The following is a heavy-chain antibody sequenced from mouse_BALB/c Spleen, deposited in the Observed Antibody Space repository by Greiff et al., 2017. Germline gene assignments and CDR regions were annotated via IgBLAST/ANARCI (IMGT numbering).Heavy chain of an antibody. CDR1: GFSLTSYG. CDR3: ARTGTPAWFAY. CDR2: IWAGGST. V-gene: IGHV2-9*02. Sequence: VQLKESGPGLVAPSQSLSITCTVSGFSLTSYGVHWVRQPPGKGLEWLGVIWAGGSTNYNSALMSRLSISKDNSKSQVFLKMNSLQTDDTAMYYCARTGTPAWFAYWGQGTLVTVSA. J-gene: IGHJ3*01. D-gene: IGHD4-1*01.